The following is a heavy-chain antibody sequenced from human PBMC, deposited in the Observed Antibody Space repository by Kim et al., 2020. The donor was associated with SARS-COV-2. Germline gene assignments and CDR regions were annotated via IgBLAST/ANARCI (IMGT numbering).Heavy chain of an antibody. D-gene: IGHD6-19*01. Sequence: YSQKFQGRVTITRDTSASTAYMELSSLRSEDTAVYYCARVRLGVAGKFDYWGQGTLVTVSS. CDR3: ARVRLGVAGKFDY. V-gene: IGHV1-3*01. J-gene: IGHJ4*02.